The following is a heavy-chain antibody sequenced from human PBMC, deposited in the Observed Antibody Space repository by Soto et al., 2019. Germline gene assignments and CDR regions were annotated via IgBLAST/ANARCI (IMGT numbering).Heavy chain of an antibody. J-gene: IGHJ4*02. CDR1: GGSISSGGYS. V-gene: IGHV4-30-2*01. CDR2: IYHSGST. D-gene: IGHD5-12*01. Sequence: SETLSLTCAVSGGSISSGGYSWSWIRQPPGKGLEWIGYIYHSGSTYYNPSLKSRVTISVDRSKNQFSLKLSSVTAADTAVYYCVRGSPSGHTDYWGQGTLVTVS. CDR3: VRGSPSGHTDY.